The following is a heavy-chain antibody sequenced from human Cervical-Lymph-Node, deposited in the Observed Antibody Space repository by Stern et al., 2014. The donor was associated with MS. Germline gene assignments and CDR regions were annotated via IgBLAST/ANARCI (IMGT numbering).Heavy chain of an antibody. D-gene: IGHD5-12*01. CDR2: MSRSSGSM. Sequence: VQLVQSGGGLVKPGGSLRLSWAASGFIFSTYRMNWVRQGPGKGLAWVSTMSRSSGSMYSANSVKARFTISRDNAKNSLYLQMNSLRADDTAVYYCARDPGGWLRSQPDYWGQGTLVTVSS. CDR3: ARDPGGWLRSQPDY. J-gene: IGHJ4*02. CDR1: GFIFSTYR. V-gene: IGHV3-21*01.